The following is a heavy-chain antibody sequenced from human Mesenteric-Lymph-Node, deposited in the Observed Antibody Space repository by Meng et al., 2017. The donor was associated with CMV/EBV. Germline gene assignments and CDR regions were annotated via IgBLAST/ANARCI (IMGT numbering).Heavy chain of an antibody. CDR2: ISGGDGST. V-gene: IGHV3-23*01. Sequence: GESLKISCAASGFTFSSYAMSWVRQAPGKGLEWVSTISGGDGSTYYAESVKGRFTISRDNSKNTLYLQMNSLRAEDTAVYYCAKTPSYYYGMDVWGQGTTVTVSS. CDR1: GFTFSSYA. J-gene: IGHJ6*02. CDR3: AKTPSYYYGMDV.